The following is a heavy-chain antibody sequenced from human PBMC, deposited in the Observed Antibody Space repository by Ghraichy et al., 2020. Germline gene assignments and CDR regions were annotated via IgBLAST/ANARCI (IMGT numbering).Heavy chain of an antibody. CDR2: IKQDGSEK. J-gene: IGHJ6*02. Sequence: GGSLRLSCAASGFTFSSYWMRWVRQAPGKGLEWVANIKQDGSEKYYVDSVKGRFTISRDNAKNSLYLQMNSLRAEDTAVYYCARDIAVAGLYYYYYGMDVRGQGTTVTVTS. D-gene: IGHD6-19*01. CDR1: GFTFSSYW. V-gene: IGHV3-7*01. CDR3: ARDIAVAGLYYYYYGMDV.